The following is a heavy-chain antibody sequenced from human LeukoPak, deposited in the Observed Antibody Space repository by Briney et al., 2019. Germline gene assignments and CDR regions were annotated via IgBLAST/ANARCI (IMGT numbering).Heavy chain of an antibody. J-gene: IGHJ5*02. V-gene: IGHV3-7*01. CDR3: ARDRRAYSNYGPNWFDP. CDR2: IKQDGSEK. CDR1: GFTFSSYW. D-gene: IGHD4-4*01. Sequence: LSGGSLRLSCAASGFTFSSYWMSWVRQAPGKGLEWVANIKQDGSEKYYVDSVKGRFTISRDNAKNSLYLQMNSLRAEDTAVYYCARDRRAYSNYGPNWFDPWGQGTLVTVSS.